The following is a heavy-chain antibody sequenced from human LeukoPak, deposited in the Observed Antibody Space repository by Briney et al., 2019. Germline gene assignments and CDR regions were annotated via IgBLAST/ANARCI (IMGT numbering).Heavy chain of an antibody. CDR1: GFTVSSNY. V-gene: IGHV3-53*01. CDR3: ARVSPYYYYYMDV. CDR2: IYRSGNT. Sequence: GGSLRLSCAASGFTVSSNYMSWVRHAPGKGLEWVSVIYRSGNTYYADSVKGRFTISRDNSKNTLYLQMNSLRAEDTAVYYCARVSPYYYYYMDVWGKGTTVTISS. J-gene: IGHJ6*03.